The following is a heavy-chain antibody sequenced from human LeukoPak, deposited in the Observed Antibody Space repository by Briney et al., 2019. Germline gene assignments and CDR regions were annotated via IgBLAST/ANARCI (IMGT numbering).Heavy chain of an antibody. D-gene: IGHD5-24*01. CDR2: INHSGST. CDR3: ARARWLRPLDY. CDR1: GGSFSGYY. Sequence: SETLSLTCAVYGGSFSGYYWSWIRQPPGKGLEWIGEINHSGSTNYNPSLKSRVTISVDTSKNQFSLKLSSVTAADTAVHCCARARWLRPLDYWGQGTLVTVSS. V-gene: IGHV4-34*01. J-gene: IGHJ4*02.